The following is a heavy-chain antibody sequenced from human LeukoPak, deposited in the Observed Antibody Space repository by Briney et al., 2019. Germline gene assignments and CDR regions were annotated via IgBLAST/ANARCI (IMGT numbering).Heavy chain of an antibody. CDR1: GDYISSCGHY. J-gene: IGHJ3*02. CDR2: VYYSEST. V-gene: IGHV4-61*08. D-gene: IGHD3-10*02. Sequence: SETLSLTCTVSGDYISSCGHYWSWIRQPPGKGLEWIGYVYYSESTNYNPSLKSRVTISVDTSKNQFSLKLSFMTAANAAVYCARKDVTDGFDIWGQGTMVTVSS. CDR3: ARKDVTDGFDI.